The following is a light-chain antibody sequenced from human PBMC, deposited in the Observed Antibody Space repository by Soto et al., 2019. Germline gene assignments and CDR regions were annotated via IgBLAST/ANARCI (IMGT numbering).Light chain of an antibody. Sequence: DELTQPPSVSVDPGKAARITCGGNNIGSKSVHWYQQKPGQAPVLVIYYDSDRPSGIPERFSGSNSGNTATLTISRVEAGDEADYYCQVWDSSSDHPVFGTGTKVTVL. CDR3: QVWDSSSDHPV. CDR2: YDS. J-gene: IGLJ1*01. CDR1: NIGSKS. V-gene: IGLV3-21*04.